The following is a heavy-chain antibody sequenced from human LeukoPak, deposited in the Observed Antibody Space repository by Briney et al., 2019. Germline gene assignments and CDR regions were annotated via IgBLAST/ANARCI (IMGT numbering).Heavy chain of an antibody. V-gene: IGHV3-74*01. Sequence: PGGSLRLSCAASGFTFSSYWMHWVRQAPGKGLVWVSHINSDGSSTSYADSVKGRFTISRDNAKNTLYLQMNSLRAEDTAVYYCARDQGDYDSSGYIDYWGQGTLVTVSS. J-gene: IGHJ4*02. CDR3: ARDQGDYDSSGYIDY. D-gene: IGHD3-22*01. CDR2: INSDGSST. CDR1: GFTFSSYW.